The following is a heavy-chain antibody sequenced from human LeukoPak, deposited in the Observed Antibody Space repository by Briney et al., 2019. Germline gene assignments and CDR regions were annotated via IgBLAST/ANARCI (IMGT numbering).Heavy chain of an antibody. D-gene: IGHD6-13*01. CDR2: IKQDGSEK. CDR1: GFTFSSYW. Sequence: GGSLRLSCAASGFTFSSYWMSWVRQAPGKGLEWVANIKQDGSEKYYVDSVKGRFTISRDNAKNSLYLQMNSLRAEDTAVYYCAREGYSSTLDYWGQGTLVTVSP. V-gene: IGHV3-7*01. J-gene: IGHJ4*02. CDR3: AREGYSSTLDY.